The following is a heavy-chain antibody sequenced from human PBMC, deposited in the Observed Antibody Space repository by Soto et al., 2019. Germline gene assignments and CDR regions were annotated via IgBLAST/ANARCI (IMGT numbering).Heavy chain of an antibody. D-gene: IGHD3-9*01. CDR1: GGTFSSYA. CDR2: IIPIFGTA. J-gene: IGHJ4*02. V-gene: IGHV1-69*05. CDR3: ARVHYDILTGSGYFDY. Sequence: ASVKVSCKASGGTFSSYAISWVRQAPGQGLEWMGGIIPIFGTANYAQKFQGRVTMTTDTSTSTAYMELRSLRSDDTAVYYCARVHYDILTGSGYFDYWGQGTLVTVSS.